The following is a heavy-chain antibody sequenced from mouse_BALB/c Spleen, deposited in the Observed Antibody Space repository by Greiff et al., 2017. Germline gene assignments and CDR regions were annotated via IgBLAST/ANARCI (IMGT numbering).Heavy chain of an antibody. CDR2: ILPGSGST. CDR3: ARGQEYGFLWFAY. D-gene: IGHD2-10*02. V-gene: IGHV1-9*01. J-gene: IGHJ3*01. CDR1: GYTFSSYW. Sequence: QVQLQQSGAELMKPGASVKISCKATGYTFSSYWIEWVKQRPGHGLEWIGEILPGSGSTNYNEKFKGKATFTADTSSNTAYMQLSSLTSEDSAVYYCARGQEYGFLWFAYWGQGTLVTVSA.